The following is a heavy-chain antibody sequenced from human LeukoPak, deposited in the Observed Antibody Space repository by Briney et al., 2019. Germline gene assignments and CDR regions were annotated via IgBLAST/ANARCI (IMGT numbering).Heavy chain of an antibody. D-gene: IGHD5-24*01. CDR3: ARGDRPYKFDY. Sequence: SETLSLTCTVSGGSISSYYWSWIRQPPGKGLEWIGSIYHSGSTYYNPSLKSRVTISVDTSKNQFSLKLSSVTAADTAVYYCARGDRPYKFDYWGQGTLVTVSS. J-gene: IGHJ4*02. V-gene: IGHV4-38-2*02. CDR1: GGSISSYY. CDR2: IYHSGST.